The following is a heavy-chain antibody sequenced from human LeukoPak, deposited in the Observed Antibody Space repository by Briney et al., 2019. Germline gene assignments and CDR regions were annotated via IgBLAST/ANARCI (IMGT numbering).Heavy chain of an antibody. CDR2: ISYDGSNK. D-gene: IGHD4-17*01. Sequence: GRSLRPSCAASGFTFSSYAMHWVRQAPGKGLEWVAVISYDGSNKYYADSVKGRFTISRDNSKNTLYLQMNSLRAEDTAVYYCARAGPDDYGDNYYYYGMDVWGQGTTVTVSS. V-gene: IGHV3-30-3*01. CDR3: ARAGPDDYGDNYYYYGMDV. CDR1: GFTFSSYA. J-gene: IGHJ6*02.